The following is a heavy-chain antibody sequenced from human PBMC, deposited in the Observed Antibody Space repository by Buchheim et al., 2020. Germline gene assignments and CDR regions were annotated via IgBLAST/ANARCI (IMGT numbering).Heavy chain of an antibody. J-gene: IGHJ5*02. V-gene: IGHV1-46*03. D-gene: IGHD6-19*01. CDR3: ARDSSGWYGWFDP. CDR2: INPSGGST. CDR1: GYTFTSYY. Sequence: QVQLVQSGAEVKKPGASVKVSCKASGYTFTSYYMHWVRQAPGQGLEWMGIINPSGGSTIYAQTFQVRVTMTRDTSPSTVYMELSSLRSEDTAVYYCARDSSGWYGWFDPWGQGTL.